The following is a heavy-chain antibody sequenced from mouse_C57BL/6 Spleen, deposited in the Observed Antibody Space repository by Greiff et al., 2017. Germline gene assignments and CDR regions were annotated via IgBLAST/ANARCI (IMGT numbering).Heavy chain of an antibody. J-gene: IGHJ3*01. CDR2: IYPRDGST. V-gene: IGHV1-85*01. Sequence: QVQLQQSGPALVKPGASVKLSCKASGYTFTSYDINWVKQRPGQGLEWIGWIYPRDGSTKYNEKFKGKATLTVDTSSSTAYMELRSLTSEDSAVYFCARDTAQATAWFACWGQGTLVTVSA. CDR3: ARDTAQATAWFAC. CDR1: GYTFTSYD. D-gene: IGHD3-2*02.